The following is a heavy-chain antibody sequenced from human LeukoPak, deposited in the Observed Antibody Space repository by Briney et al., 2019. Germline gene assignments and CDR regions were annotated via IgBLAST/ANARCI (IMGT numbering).Heavy chain of an antibody. Sequence: GGSLRLSCAASGFTFSNYWMSWVRQAPGKGLEWVANIKQDATEKNYVDSVKGRFTISRDNAKSSLYLQMNSLRVEDTAVYYCARDRGYSTFDYWGQGTLVTVSS. CDR1: GFTFSNYW. CDR2: IKQDATEK. D-gene: IGHD3-22*01. J-gene: IGHJ4*02. V-gene: IGHV3-7*01. CDR3: ARDRGYSTFDY.